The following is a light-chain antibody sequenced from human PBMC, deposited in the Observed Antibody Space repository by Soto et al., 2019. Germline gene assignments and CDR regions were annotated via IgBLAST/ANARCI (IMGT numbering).Light chain of an antibody. Sequence: EIVMTQSPATLSVSPGERATLSCRASQSVSSNLAWYQQKPVQAPRLLIYGASTRATGIPARFSGSGSGTEFTLTISSLQSEDFEVYYCQQYNNWPPYTFGQGTKLEIK. CDR3: QQYNNWPPYT. J-gene: IGKJ2*01. CDR1: QSVSSN. CDR2: GAS. V-gene: IGKV3-15*01.